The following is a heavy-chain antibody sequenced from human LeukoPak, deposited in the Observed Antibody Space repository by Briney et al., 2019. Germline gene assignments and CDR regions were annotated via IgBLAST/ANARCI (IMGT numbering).Heavy chain of an antibody. D-gene: IGHD3-10*01. J-gene: IGHJ6*03. CDR1: GYSFANFW. Sequence: GESLKISCEGSGYSFANFWIVWVRQMPGKGLEWMGIIYPDDSDTKYNPSFQGQVTISADKSISTAYLQWNSLKASDTAIYYCARRAGTLNYYYFYMDVWGKGTTVTVSS. CDR3: ARRAGTLNYYYFYMDV. V-gene: IGHV5-51*01. CDR2: IYPDDSDT.